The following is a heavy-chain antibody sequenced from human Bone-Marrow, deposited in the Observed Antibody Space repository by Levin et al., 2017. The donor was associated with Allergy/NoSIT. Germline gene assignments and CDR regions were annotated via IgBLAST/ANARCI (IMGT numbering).Heavy chain of an antibody. CDR3: ARDLGSVAAAGAFDF. CDR2: TYYRSKWYN. D-gene: IGHD6-13*01. J-gene: IGHJ3*01. V-gene: IGHV6-1*01. Sequence: SQTLSLTCAISGDSFSSNSAAWHWIRQSPSRGLEWLGRTYYRSKWYNDYAVSVKSRITINPDTSNNQFSLQLNSVTPEDTAVYYCARDLGSVAAAGAFDFWGQGTMVTVSS. CDR1: GDSFSSNSAA.